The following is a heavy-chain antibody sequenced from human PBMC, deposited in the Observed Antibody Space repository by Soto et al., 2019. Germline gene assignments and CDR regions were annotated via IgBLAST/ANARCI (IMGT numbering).Heavy chain of an antibody. J-gene: IGHJ5*02. CDR3: AAGPDYDFWSGYSWFDP. CDR1: GFTFTSSA. V-gene: IGHV1-58*01. CDR2: IVVGSGNT. D-gene: IGHD3-3*01. Sequence: GASVKVSCKASGFTFTSSAVQWVRQARGQRLEWIGWIVVGSGNTNYAQKFQERVTITRDMSTSTAYMELSSLRSEDTTVYYCAAGPDYDFWSGYSWFDPRGQGPLVTVSS.